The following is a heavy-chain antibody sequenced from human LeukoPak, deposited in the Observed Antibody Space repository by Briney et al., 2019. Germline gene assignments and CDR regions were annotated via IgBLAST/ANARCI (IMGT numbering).Heavy chain of an antibody. D-gene: IGHD6-13*01. CDR1: GFTFSSYA. CDR3: AKVASTSSRYQVDY. CDR2: ISGSGFST. J-gene: IGHJ4*02. Sequence: GGSLRLSCAASGFTFSSYAMSWVRQAPGKGLEWVSAISGSGFSTYYADSVKGRFTISRDISKNTLYLQMNSLRAEDTAVYYCAKVASTSSRYQVDYWGQGTLVTVSS. V-gene: IGHV3-23*01.